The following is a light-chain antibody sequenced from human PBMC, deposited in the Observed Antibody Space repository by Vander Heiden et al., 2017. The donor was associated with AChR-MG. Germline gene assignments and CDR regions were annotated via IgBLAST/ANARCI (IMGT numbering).Light chain of an antibody. CDR1: QSLSTY. CDR2: GAS. V-gene: IGKV3-11*01. Sequence: EIVLTQSPVTLSLSPGARATLTCRASQSLSTYLAWYQQKPGQPPRLLVYGASTRASGVPDRFTGSGSGTVFILTISSLEPEDFAVYYCQQRRSWPRTFGQGS. CDR3: QQRRSWPRT. J-gene: IGKJ1*01.